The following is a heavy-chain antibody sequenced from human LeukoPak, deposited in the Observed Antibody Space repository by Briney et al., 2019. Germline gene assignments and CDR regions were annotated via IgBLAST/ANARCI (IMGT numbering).Heavy chain of an antibody. CDR1: GFTFNSFG. J-gene: IGHJ6*02. V-gene: IGHV3-48*04. CDR2: ISSSSSTI. Sequence: GGSLRLSCAASGFTFNSFGMSWVRQAPGKGLEWLSYISSSSSTIYYADSVRGRFTISRDNAKNSLYLQINSLRAEDTAVYYCARDYYGLSGYGMDVWGQGTTVTVSS. CDR3: ARDYYGLSGYGMDV. D-gene: IGHD3-10*01.